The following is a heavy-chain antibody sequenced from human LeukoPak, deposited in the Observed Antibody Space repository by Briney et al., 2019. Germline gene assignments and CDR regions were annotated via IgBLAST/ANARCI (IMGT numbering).Heavy chain of an antibody. V-gene: IGHV3-7*01. Sequence: GGSLRLSCAASGFTFSSYWISWVRQAPGKGLEWVANIKQDGSEKYYVDSVKGRFTISRDNARNSLYLQMNSLRAEDTAVYYCARGLAVAGTGYWGQGTLVTVSS. J-gene: IGHJ4*02. CDR3: ARGLAVAGTGY. D-gene: IGHD6-19*01. CDR1: GFTFSSYW. CDR2: IKQDGSEK.